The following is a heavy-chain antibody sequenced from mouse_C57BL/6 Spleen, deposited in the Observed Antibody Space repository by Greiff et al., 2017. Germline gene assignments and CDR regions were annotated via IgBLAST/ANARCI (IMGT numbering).Heavy chain of an antibody. Sequence: EVQLQQSVAELVRPGASVKLSCTASGFNIKNTYMHWVKQRPEQGLEWIGRIDPANGNTKYAPKFPGKATITADTSSNTAYLQVSSLTSEDTAIYYCARPYYYGSSYWYFDVWGTGTTVTVSS. CDR3: ARPYYYGSSYWYFDV. V-gene: IGHV14-3*01. J-gene: IGHJ1*03. CDR2: IDPANGNT. D-gene: IGHD1-1*01. CDR1: GFNIKNTY.